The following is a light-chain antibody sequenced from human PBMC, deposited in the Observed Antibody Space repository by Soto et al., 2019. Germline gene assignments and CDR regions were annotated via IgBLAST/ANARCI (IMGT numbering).Light chain of an antibody. V-gene: IGKV1-39*01. Sequence: DIQITQSPSSLSESAGDRVTVTCLASQGISTYLNWYQQKPGKAPKLLIYAASSLQSGVPSRFSGSGSETDFTLTISSLQPEDFAVYYCQQRKNWQVTFGQGTRLEIK. J-gene: IGKJ5*01. CDR3: QQRKNWQVT. CDR2: AAS. CDR1: QGISTY.